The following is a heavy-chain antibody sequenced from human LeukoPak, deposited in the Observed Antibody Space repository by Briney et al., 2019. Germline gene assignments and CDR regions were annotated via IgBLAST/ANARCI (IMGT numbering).Heavy chain of an antibody. V-gene: IGHV1-2*02. CDR1: GYTFTDYY. CDR3: ARAGLWDYYDSSGYHNGAFDI. J-gene: IGHJ3*02. CDR2: INPNNGGP. Sequence: ASVKVSCKASGYTFTDYYMHWVRQAPGQGLEWMGWINPNNGGPNYAQKFQGRVTMTRDTSISTAYMELSSLRSGDTAVYYCARAGLWDYYDSSGYHNGAFDIWGQGTMVTVSS. D-gene: IGHD3-22*01.